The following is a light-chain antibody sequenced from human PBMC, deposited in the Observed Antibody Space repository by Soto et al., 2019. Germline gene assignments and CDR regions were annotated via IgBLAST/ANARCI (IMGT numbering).Light chain of an antibody. V-gene: IGKV3-20*01. CDR2: GAS. Sequence: EIVLTQSPGTLSLSPGERATLSCRASQSVSSSYLAWYQQKPGQAPRLLLYGASSRATGIPDRFSGSVSGTDFTLTISRLEPEDFAVYYCQQYGSTPHTFGQGTKLEIK. J-gene: IGKJ2*01. CDR1: QSVSSSY. CDR3: QQYGSTPHT.